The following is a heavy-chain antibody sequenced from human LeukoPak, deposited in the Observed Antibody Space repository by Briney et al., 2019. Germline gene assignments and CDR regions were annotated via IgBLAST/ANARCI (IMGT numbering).Heavy chain of an antibody. CDR2: INHSGST. CDR3: AKSVAVTSFVGRFGDY. D-gene: IGHD4-11*01. V-gene: IGHV4-39*07. CDR1: GGSISSGDYY. Sequence: SETLSLTCTVSGGSISSGDYYWDWIRQPPGKGLEWFGEINHSGSTNYNPSLKSRVTISVDTSKNQFSLKVTSVTAADTAVYYCAKSVAVTSFVGRFGDYWGQGTLVTVSS. J-gene: IGHJ4*02.